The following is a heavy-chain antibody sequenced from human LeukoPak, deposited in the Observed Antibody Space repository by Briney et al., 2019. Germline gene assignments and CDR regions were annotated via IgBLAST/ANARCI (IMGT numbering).Heavy chain of an antibody. J-gene: IGHJ4*02. CDR3: ARDILGDYVWGSYRHAIDY. CDR2: ISAYNGNT. D-gene: IGHD3-16*02. CDR1: GYTFTSYG. Sequence: ASVKVSCKASGYTFTSYGISWVRQAPGQGLEWMGWISAYNGNTNYAQKLQGRVTMTTDTSTSTAYMELRSLRSDDTAVYYCARDILGDYVWGSYRHAIDYWGQGTLVTVSS. V-gene: IGHV1-18*01.